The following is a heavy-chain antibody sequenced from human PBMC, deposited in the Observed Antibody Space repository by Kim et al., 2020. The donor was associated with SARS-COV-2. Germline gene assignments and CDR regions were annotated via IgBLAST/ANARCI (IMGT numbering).Heavy chain of an antibody. Sequence: GKGRFTISRDKSKNTLYLQMNSLRAEDTAVYYCARTGYCSGGSCDSGDYWGQGTLVTVSS. D-gene: IGHD2-15*01. V-gene: IGHV3-30*01. CDR3: ARTGYCSGGSCDSGDY. J-gene: IGHJ4*02.